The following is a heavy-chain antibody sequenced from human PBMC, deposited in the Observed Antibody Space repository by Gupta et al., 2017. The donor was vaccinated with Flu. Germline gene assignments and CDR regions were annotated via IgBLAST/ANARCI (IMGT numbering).Heavy chain of an antibody. V-gene: IGHV5-51*01. CDR2: IYVGDSDT. Sequence: QMPGKGLEWVGTIYVGDSDTRYSPSFQGQVTISADKSIRTAYLQWSSLKASDTAIYYYARHGKLGYSNSWYDYWGQGTLVTVSS. J-gene: IGHJ4*02. CDR3: ARHGKLGYSNSWYDY. D-gene: IGHD6-13*01.